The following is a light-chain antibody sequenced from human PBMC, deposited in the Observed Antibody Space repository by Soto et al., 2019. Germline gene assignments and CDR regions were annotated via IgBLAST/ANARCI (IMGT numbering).Light chain of an antibody. CDR3: QQYGTSRA. V-gene: IGKV3-20*01. CDR1: QSVSRNY. J-gene: IGKJ1*01. CDR2: GVS. Sequence: EIVLTQSPGTLSLSPGERATLSCRASQSVSRNYVAWYQQKPGRSPRLLIDGVSSRAADIPDRFSGSGSGTDFTLTISRLEPEDLAVYYCQQYGTSRAFGQGTKVETK.